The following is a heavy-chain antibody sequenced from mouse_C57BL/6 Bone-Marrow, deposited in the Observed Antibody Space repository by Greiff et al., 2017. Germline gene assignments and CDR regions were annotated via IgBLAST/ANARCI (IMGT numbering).Heavy chain of an antibody. Sequence: QVQLKEPGAELMKPGASVKLSCKASGYTFTSYWITWVKQRPGQGLEWIGEIFPGSGSTNYNEKFKGKATLTVDTSSTTAYMQLSSLTTEDSAVYYCARGGNYMDYWGQGTTLTVSS. V-gene: IGHV1-55*01. CDR3: ARGGNYMDY. CDR2: IFPGSGST. J-gene: IGHJ2*01. CDR1: GYTFTSYW. D-gene: IGHD2-1*01.